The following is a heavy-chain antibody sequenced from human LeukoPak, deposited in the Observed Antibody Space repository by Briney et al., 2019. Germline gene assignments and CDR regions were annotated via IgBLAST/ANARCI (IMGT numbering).Heavy chain of an antibody. V-gene: IGHV4-59*08. CDR3: AKTVAGYWYFDL. CDR1: GGSISHYF. CDR2: IYYSGST. Sequence: PSETLSLTCTVSGGSISHYFWSWIRQPPGKALEWIGYIYYSGSTNYNPSLKSRVTISVDTSKNQFSLKLSSVTAADAAVYYCAKTVAGYWYFDLWGRGTLVTVSS. J-gene: IGHJ2*01. D-gene: IGHD6-19*01.